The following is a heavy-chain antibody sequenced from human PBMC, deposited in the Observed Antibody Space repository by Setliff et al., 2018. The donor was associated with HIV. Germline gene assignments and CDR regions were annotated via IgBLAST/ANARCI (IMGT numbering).Heavy chain of an antibody. D-gene: IGHD3-22*01. V-gene: IGHV4-34*01. Sequence: PSETLSLTCAVYGGSFSSYYWSWIRQPPGKGLEWIGEINHSGSTYYAPSLKSRVTISVDTSKNQFSLKLTSVTAADTAVYYCASTYYYDSLHFHHWGQGTLVTVSS. CDR2: INHSGST. CDR1: GGSFSSYY. CDR3: ASTYYYDSLHFHH. J-gene: IGHJ1*01.